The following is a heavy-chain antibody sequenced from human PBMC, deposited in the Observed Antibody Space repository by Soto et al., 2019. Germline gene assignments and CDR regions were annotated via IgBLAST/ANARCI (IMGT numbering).Heavy chain of an antibody. V-gene: IGHV3-23*01. Sequence: GGSLRLSCAASGFTFSSYAMSWVRQAPGKGLEWVSSISGSGGGTYYADSVKGRFTLSRDNSKNTLYLQMNSLRAEDTAVYYCAKFGMATTKRSPPYYIDYWGQGALVTVSS. CDR1: GFTFSSYA. J-gene: IGHJ4*02. CDR3: AKFGMATTKRSPPYYIDY. CDR2: ISGSGGGT. D-gene: IGHD1-1*01.